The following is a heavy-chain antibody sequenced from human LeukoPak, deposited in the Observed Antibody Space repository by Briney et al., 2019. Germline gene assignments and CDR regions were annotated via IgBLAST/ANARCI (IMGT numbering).Heavy chain of an antibody. J-gene: IGHJ4*02. Sequence: PSETLSLTCIVSGGSIRGYYWSWIRQPPGKGLEWIGFIDYSGSTDYNPSLKSRLTISVDMSKNQFSLKLSSVTAADTAVYYCARGTIEVAGIFDYWGQGTLLTVSS. CDR2: IDYSGST. D-gene: IGHD6-19*01. V-gene: IGHV4-59*01. CDR1: GGSIRGYY. CDR3: ARGTIEVAGIFDY.